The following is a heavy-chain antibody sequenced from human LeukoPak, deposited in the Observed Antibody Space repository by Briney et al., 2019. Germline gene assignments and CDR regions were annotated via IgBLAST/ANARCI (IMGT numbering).Heavy chain of an antibody. CDR1: GFTFSSYS. V-gene: IGHV3-48*01. J-gene: IGHJ6*02. CDR3: AKDLQPRSYYYYYGMDV. Sequence: GGSLRLSCAASGFTFSSYSMNWVRQAPGKGLEWVSYISSSSSTIYYADSVKGRFTISRDNAKNSLYLQMNSLRAEDTALYYCAKDLQPRSYYYYYGMDVWGQGTTVTVSS. D-gene: IGHD1-1*01. CDR2: ISSSSSTI.